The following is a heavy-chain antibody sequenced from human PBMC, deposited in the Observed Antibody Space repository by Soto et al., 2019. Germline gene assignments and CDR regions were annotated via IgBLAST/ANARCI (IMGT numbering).Heavy chain of an antibody. CDR3: ARDKDFDYGGNSGHPPDAFDI. V-gene: IGHV1-46*01. D-gene: IGHD4-17*01. Sequence: ASVKVSCKASGYTFTSYDMHWVRQAPGQGLEWMGITNPSGGSTSYAQKFQGRVTMTRDTSTSTVYMELSSLRSEDTAVYYCARDKDFDYGGNSGHPPDAFDIWGQGTMVTVSS. CDR2: TNPSGGST. CDR1: GYTFTSYD. J-gene: IGHJ3*02.